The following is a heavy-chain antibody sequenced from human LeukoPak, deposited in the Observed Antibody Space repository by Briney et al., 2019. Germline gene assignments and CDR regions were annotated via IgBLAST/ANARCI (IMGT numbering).Heavy chain of an antibody. CDR1: GFTFSSYW. CDR3: VRDKTGWDDY. J-gene: IGHJ4*02. Sequence: GGSLRLSCAASGFTFSSYWMHWVRQAPGKGLVWVSRINTDGSSTSYADSVKGRFTISRDNAKNTLYLEMNILRVEDTAIYHCVRDKTGWDDYWGQGTLVTVSS. D-gene: IGHD7-27*01. CDR2: INTDGSST. V-gene: IGHV3-74*01.